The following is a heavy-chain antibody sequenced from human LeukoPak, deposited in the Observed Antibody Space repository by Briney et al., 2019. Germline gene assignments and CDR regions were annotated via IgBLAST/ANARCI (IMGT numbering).Heavy chain of an antibody. CDR2: IYTSGST. V-gene: IGHV4-4*08. D-gene: IGHD5-18*01. CDR3: ARELRGYSYGPFDY. CDR1: GGSISSYY. Sequence: PSETLSLTCTVSGGSISSYYWSWIRQPPGKGLEWIGRIYTSGSTNYNPSLKSRVTISVDTSKNQFSLKLSSVTAADTAVYYCARELRGYSYGPFDYWGQGTLVTVSS. J-gene: IGHJ4*02.